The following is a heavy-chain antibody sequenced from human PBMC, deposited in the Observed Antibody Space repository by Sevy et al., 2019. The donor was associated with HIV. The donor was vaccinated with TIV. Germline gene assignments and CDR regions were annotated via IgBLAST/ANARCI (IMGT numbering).Heavy chain of an antibody. J-gene: IGHJ4*02. CDR2: ISGSGSIT. D-gene: IGHD6-19*01. Sequence: GGSLRLSCAASGFTFSSYAMSWVRQAPGKGLEWVSPISGSGSITYYADSVRGRFTISRDNSNNILYLQMNSLRAEDTAVYFCAKASHNTGWFPDYWGQGTLVTVSS. CDR3: AKASHNTGWFPDY. V-gene: IGHV3-23*01. CDR1: GFTFSSYA.